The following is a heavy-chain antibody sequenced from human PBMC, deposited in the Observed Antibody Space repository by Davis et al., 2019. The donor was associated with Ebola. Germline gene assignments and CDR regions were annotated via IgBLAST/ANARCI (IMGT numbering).Heavy chain of an antibody. CDR2: ISGSGGST. CDR1: GCTFSSYA. J-gene: IGHJ5*02. Sequence: GESLKTPCAASGCTFSSYAMSWVRQAPGKGLEWVSAISGSGGSTNYADSVKGRFTISRDNSKNTLYLQMNSLRAEDTAVYYCAREGYSSSWIFWFDPWGQGTLVTVSS. D-gene: IGHD6-13*01. V-gene: IGHV3-23*01. CDR3: AREGYSSSWIFWFDP.